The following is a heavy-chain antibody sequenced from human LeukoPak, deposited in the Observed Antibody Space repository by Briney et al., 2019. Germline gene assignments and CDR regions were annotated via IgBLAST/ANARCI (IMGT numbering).Heavy chain of an antibody. D-gene: IGHD5-12*01. CDR3: AKKRGYSGYDPFDY. CDR1: GFTFSSCE. V-gene: IGHV3-48*03. J-gene: IGHJ4*02. CDR2: ISSSGSTI. Sequence: GGSLRLSCAASGFTFSSCEMNWVRQAPGKGLEWVSYISSSGSTIYYADSVKGRFTISRDNAKNSLYLQMNSLRAEDTAAYYCAKKRGYSGYDPFDYWGQGTQVTVSS.